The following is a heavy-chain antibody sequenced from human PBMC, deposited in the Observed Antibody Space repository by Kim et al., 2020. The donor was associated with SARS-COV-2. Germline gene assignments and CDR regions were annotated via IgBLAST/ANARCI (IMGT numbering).Heavy chain of an antibody. J-gene: IGHJ6*02. V-gene: IGHV3-11*01. Sequence: GGSLRLSCAASGFTFSDYYMSWIRQAPGKGLEWVSYISSSGSTIYYADSVKGRFTNSRDNAKNSLYLQMNSLRAEDTAGDYCARATKRYIVLVGSDYYYGMDVWGQGTTVTVSS. D-gene: IGHD2-8*02. CDR3: ARATKRYIVLVGSDYYYGMDV. CDR2: ISSSGSTI. CDR1: GFTFSDYY.